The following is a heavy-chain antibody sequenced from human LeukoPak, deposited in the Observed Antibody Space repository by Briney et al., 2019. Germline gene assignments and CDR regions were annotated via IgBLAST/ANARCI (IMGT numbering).Heavy chain of an antibody. V-gene: IGHV4-34*01. J-gene: IGHJ4*02. CDR3: ARAHHYFDY. CDR1: GGSFSGYY. CDR2: INHSGST. Sequence: SETLSLTCAVYGGSFSGYYWSWIRQPPGKGLEWIGEINHSGSTNYNPSLKSRVTISVDTSKNQFSLKLSSVTAAGTAVYYCARAHHYFDYWGQGTLVTVSS.